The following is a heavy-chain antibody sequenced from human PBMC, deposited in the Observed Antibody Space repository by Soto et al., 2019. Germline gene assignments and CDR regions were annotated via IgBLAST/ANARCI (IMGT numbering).Heavy chain of an antibody. CDR1: GAANTTGGYS. Sequence: PSETLSLTCAVSGAANTTGGYSWSWMRQPPGNGLQWIGYMYHTGSANYNPSLKGRVTMSFDTSTNDFSLKLNSVTAADTAVYFCARLKGTRYFDFCGAGP. CDR3: ARLKGTRYFDF. V-gene: IGHV4-30-2*01. D-gene: IGHD3-10*01. J-gene: IGHJ4*02. CDR2: MYHTGSA.